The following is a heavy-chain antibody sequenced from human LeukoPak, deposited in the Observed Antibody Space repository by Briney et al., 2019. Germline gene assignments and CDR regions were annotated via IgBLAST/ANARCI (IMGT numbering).Heavy chain of an antibody. CDR2: IGSSGSDI. Sequence: GGSLRLSCAASGFTFSSYSMNWVRQAPGKGLEWVSSIGSSGSDIYYADSVTGRFTISRDNAKNSLYLQVNSLRAEDTAVYYCASNYIGAFDIWGQGTMVTVSS. CDR3: ASNYIGAFDI. J-gene: IGHJ3*02. D-gene: IGHD2-15*01. V-gene: IGHV3-21*01. CDR1: GFTFSSYS.